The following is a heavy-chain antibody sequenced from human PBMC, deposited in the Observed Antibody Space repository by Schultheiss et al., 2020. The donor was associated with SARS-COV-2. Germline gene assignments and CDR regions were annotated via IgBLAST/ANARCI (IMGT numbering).Heavy chain of an antibody. Sequence: ASVKVSCKASGYTFTGYYMHWVRQAPGQGLEWMGWINPNSGGTNYAQKPQGRVTMTTDTSTNTAYMDLRSLRSDDTAVYYCARMGYYYYAMDVWGQGTTVTVSS. J-gene: IGHJ6*02. CDR2: INPNSGGT. V-gene: IGHV1-2*02. CDR1: GYTFTGYY. CDR3: ARMGYYYYAMDV.